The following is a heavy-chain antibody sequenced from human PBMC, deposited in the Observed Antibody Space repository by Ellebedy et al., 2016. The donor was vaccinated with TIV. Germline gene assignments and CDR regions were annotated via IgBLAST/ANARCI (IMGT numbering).Heavy chain of an antibody. D-gene: IGHD6-19*01. J-gene: IGHJ4*02. CDR2: VSPYNGNT. V-gene: IGHV1-18*01. CDR1: GYTFTNFG. Sequence: ASVKVSCXASGYTFTNFGISWVRQAPGQGLEWMGWVSPYNGNTNYAQKFQARVTMTTDTSTSTAYMELSSLRSEDTAVYYCAIRYSSGWSLDYWGQGTLVTVSS. CDR3: AIRYSSGWSLDY.